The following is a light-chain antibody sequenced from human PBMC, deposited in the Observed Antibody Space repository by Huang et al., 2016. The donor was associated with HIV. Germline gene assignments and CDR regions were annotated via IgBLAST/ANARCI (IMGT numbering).Light chain of an antibody. J-gene: IGKJ5*01. V-gene: IGKV1-39*01. CDR1: QSVINN. Sequence: DIQMTQSPSSLSASVGDRVTITCRASQSVINNLKWYQQKPGKAPKLLISAASTLQSGVPSRFTGSGSGTDFTLTISSLQPEDFATYYCQQSYSVFNTFGQGTRLEIK. CDR3: QQSYSVFNT. CDR2: AAS.